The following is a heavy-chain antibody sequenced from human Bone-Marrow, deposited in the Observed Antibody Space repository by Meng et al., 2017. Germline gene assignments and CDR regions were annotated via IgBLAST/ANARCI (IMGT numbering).Heavy chain of an antibody. J-gene: IGHJ4*02. CDR1: GYNFPDYW. D-gene: IGHD6-13*01. V-gene: IGHV1-2*06. CDR2: IDPKSGDT. Sequence: HVQVVQSGAEEKKPGASVKVSCKPSGYNFPDYWLHWVRRAPGQGLEWMGRIDPKSGDTHYAQRFQGRVTMTGDTSISTAYMELSGLRSDDTAMYYCARDEDISAAGKLFGDYWGQGTLVTVSS. CDR3: ARDEDISAAGKLFGDY.